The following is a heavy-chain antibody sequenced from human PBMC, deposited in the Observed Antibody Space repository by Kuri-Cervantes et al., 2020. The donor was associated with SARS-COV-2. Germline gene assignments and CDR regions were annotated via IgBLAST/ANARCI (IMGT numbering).Heavy chain of an antibody. J-gene: IGHJ3*01. V-gene: IGHV3-13*01. CDR1: GFTFSNYD. CDR2: ITAAGAE. D-gene: IGHD6-13*01. CDR3: AKEGIASYDPLDV. Sequence: GGSLRLSCAASGFTFSNYDIHWVRQVPGKGLEWVSAITAAGAEFHAGYVRGRFTVSRENAKTSAYLQTNSLTADDTAVYYCAKEGIASYDPLDVWGLGTMVTVSS.